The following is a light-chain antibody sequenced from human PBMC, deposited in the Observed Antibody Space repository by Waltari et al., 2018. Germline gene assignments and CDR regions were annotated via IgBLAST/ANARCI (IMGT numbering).Light chain of an antibody. V-gene: IGLV1-40*01. J-gene: IGLJ3*02. CDR1: RSNIGATYD. Sequence: QSMLTQPPSVSGAPGQTVTISCTGSRSNIGATYDVHWYRQLPGKAPKLLIFGNSNRPSGVPDRFSGSKSGTSASLAITGLQAEDEADYYCQSYDSNMSGWVFGGGTKLTVL. CDR3: QSYDSNMSGWV. CDR2: GNS.